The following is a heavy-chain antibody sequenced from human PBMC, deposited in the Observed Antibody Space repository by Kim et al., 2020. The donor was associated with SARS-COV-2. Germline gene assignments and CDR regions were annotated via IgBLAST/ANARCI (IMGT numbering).Heavy chain of an antibody. D-gene: IGHD3-16*02. CDR3: ARVYVINWFDP. Sequence: STAYKESEKSRCTISRDNYTSTLYLQMHSQRAEDTAVYYCARVYVINWFDPWGQGTLVTVSA. V-gene: IGHV3-66*01. CDR2: ST. J-gene: IGHJ5*02.